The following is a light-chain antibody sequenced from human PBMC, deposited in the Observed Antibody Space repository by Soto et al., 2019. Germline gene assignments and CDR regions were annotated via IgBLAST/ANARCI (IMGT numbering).Light chain of an antibody. CDR2: GAS. CDR3: QQYDSSPRLT. J-gene: IGKJ4*01. Sequence: DIVLTQSPGTLSLSPGDRATLSCRASQNLSSSYLAWYQQKLGQAPRLLIYGASSRATGIPDRFSGSVSGTDFILTISRLEPEDFAVYYCQQYDSSPRLTFGGGTKVEIK. V-gene: IGKV3-20*01. CDR1: QNLSSSY.